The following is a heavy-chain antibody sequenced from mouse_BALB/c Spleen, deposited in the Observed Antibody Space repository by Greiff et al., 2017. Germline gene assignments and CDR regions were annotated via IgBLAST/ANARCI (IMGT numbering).Heavy chain of an antibody. V-gene: IGHV3-6*02. D-gene: IGHD2-14*01. Sequence: EVKLVESGPGLVQPSQSLSLTCSVTGYSITSGYYWHWIRQFPGNKLEWMGYISYDGSNNYNPSLKNRISITRDTSKNQFFLKLNSVTTEDTATYYCARDYRYDGFFAYWGQGTLVTVSA. J-gene: IGHJ3*01. CDR3: ARDYRYDGFFAY. CDR2: ISYDGSN. CDR1: GYSITSGYY.